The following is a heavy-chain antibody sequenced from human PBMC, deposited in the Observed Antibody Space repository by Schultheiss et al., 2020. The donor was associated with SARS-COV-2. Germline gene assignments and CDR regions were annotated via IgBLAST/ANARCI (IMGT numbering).Heavy chain of an antibody. CDR1: GGSISSYY. CDR3: ASRGYCSSTSLCYYYMDV. Sequence: SQTLSLTCTVSGGSISSYYWSWIRQPPGKGLEWIGYIYYSGSTNYNPSLKSRVTISVDTSKNQFSLNLSSVTAADTAVYYCASRGYCSSTSLCYYYMDVWLKVTTVSVSS. V-gene: IGHV4-59*01. J-gene: IGHJ6*03. CDR2: IYYSGST. D-gene: IGHD2-2*03.